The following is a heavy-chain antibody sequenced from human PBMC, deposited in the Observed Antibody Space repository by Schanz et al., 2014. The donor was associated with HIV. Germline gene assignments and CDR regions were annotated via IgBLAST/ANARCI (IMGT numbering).Heavy chain of an antibody. D-gene: IGHD6-19*01. CDR2: ISSDGSYK. J-gene: IGHJ6*02. Sequence: HVQLVQSGGALVQPGRSVRLSCAASGFTFSSYAMHWVRQAPGKGLEWVAIISSDGSYKYYADSVKGRFTISRDNSKNTLYLQMNSLRAEDTAVYYCSTDIAVAGRGGMDLWGQGTTVTVAS. CDR3: STDIAVAGRGGMDL. CDR1: GFTFSSYA. V-gene: IGHV3-30*04.